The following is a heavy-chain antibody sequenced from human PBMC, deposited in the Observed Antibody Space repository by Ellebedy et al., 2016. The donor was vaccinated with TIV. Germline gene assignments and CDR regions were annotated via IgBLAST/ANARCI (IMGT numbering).Heavy chain of an antibody. Sequence: MPGGSLRLSCTVSDGSIISSSYFRAWVRQPPGKGLAWIGSVYYSGSTHSNPSLISRLTISVDTLKNQFSLKLRSVTAADTAVYYCAREEVAGEYLDPWGQGTLVTVSS. V-gene: IGHV4-39*07. CDR3: AREEVAGEYLDP. CDR1: DGSIISSSYF. J-gene: IGHJ5*02. D-gene: IGHD2/OR15-2a*01. CDR2: VYYSGST.